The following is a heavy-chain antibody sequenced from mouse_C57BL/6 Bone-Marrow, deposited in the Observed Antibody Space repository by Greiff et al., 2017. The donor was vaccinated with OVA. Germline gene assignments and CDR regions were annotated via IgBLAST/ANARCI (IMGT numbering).Heavy chain of an antibody. CDR1: GYTFTSYW. D-gene: IGHD1-1*01. CDR2: IYPGNSDT. V-gene: IGHV1-5*01. Sequence: EVQVVESGTVLARPGASVKMSCKTSGYTFTSYWMHWVKQRPGQGLEWIGAIYPGNSDTSYNQKFKGKAKLTAVTSASTAYMELSSLTNEDSAVYYCTRGNFITTVGYYFDYWGQGTTLTVSS. CDR3: TRGNFITTVGYYFDY. J-gene: IGHJ2*01.